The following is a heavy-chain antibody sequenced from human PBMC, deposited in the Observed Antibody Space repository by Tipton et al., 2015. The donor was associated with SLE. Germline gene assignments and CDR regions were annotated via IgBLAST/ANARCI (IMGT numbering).Heavy chain of an antibody. V-gene: IGHV1-18*01. D-gene: IGHD3-10*01. Sequence: QLVQSGAEQKKPGASVKVSCKASGYTFDTFGVSWVRQAPGQGLEWLAWISGYNGQTEYSQKIQGRGTVTRGTSTSTAFLDVSSLTSDDTAVYYCARSPSWFTGDYNGMDVWGQGTTVTVSS. CDR3: ARSPSWFTGDYNGMDV. CDR1: GYTFDTFG. CDR2: ISGYNGQT. J-gene: IGHJ6*02.